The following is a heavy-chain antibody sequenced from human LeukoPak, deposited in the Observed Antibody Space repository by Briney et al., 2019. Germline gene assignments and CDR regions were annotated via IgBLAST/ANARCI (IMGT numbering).Heavy chain of an antibody. CDR1: GFTFSSYA. CDR2: ISSDGGNR. CDR3: ARRGYSYALGYYFDY. Sequence: PGRSLRLSCAASGFTFSSYAMHWVRRAPGKALEWVATISSDGGNRYYSDSVKGRFTISRDNSKNTLYLQMNSLRAEDTAVYYCARRGYSYALGYYFDYWGQGTLVTVSS. V-gene: IGHV3-30-3*01. J-gene: IGHJ4*02. D-gene: IGHD5-18*01.